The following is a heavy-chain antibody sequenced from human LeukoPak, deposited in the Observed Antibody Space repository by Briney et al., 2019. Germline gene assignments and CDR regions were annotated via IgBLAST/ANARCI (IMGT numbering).Heavy chain of an antibody. CDR1: GYSFTSYH. D-gene: IGHD6-19*01. Sequence: GASVKVSCKVSGYSFTSYHINWVRHPTGQGLEWMGWMDPNSGDAGYAQKFQGRITMTRDTSTSTAYVDLSSLRSEDTAVYYCARGVGAVGDYWGQGTLITVSS. J-gene: IGHJ4*02. V-gene: IGHV1-8*01. CDR2: MDPNSGDA. CDR3: ARGVGAVGDY.